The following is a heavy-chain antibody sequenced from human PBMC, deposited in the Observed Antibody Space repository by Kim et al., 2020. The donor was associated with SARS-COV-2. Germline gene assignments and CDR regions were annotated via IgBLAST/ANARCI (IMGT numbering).Heavy chain of an antibody. D-gene: IGHD6-19*01. CDR2: ISGDGGST. J-gene: IGHJ4*02. Sequence: GGSLRLSCAASGFTFDDYAMHWVRQAPGKGLEWVSLISGDGGSTYYADSVKGRFTISRDNSKNSLYLQMNSLRTEDTALYYCAKDMEPEYSSGWFPYFDYWGQGTLVTVSS. CDR3: AKDMEPEYSSGWFPYFDY. V-gene: IGHV3-43*02. CDR1: GFTFDDYA.